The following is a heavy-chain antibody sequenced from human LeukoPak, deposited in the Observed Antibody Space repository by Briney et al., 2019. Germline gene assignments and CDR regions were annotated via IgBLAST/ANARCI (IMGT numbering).Heavy chain of an antibody. D-gene: IGHD4-17*01. J-gene: IGHJ4*02. CDR2: IIPIFGTA. V-gene: IGHV1-69*13. Sequence: SVKVSCKASGYTFTGYYMHWVRQAPRQGLEWMGGIIPIFGTANYAQKFQGRVTITADESTSTAYMELSSLRSEDTAVYYCAREGGYDGDYAWYYWGQGTLVTVSS. CDR1: GYTFTGYY. CDR3: AREGGYDGDYAWYY.